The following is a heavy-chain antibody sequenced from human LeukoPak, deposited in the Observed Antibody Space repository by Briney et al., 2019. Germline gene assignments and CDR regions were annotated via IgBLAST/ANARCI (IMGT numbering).Heavy chain of an antibody. CDR1: EFIFSSHA. CDR2: MSGSGVTT. V-gene: IGHV3-23*01. D-gene: IGHD3-10*01. Sequence: PGGSLRLSCAGSEFIFSSHAMNWVRQAPGKGLEWVSVMSGSGVTTYYADSVKGRFSSSRDNSKNTLYLQMNSLRVEDTAVYYCARDPQSWFGEGGMDVWGQGTTVTVFS. J-gene: IGHJ6*02. CDR3: ARDPQSWFGEGGMDV.